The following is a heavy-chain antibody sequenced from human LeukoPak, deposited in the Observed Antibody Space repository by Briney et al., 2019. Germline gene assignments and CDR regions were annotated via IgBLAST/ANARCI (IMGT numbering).Heavy chain of an antibody. CDR3: AAGRSGYLFQ. D-gene: IGHD3-22*01. Sequence: SETLSLTCTVSGGSISSYYWSWIRQSAGKGLEWIGRIYAGWNSNYNPSLKSRVTMSLDTSKNHFSLRLTTITAADTAVYYCAAGRSGYLFQWGQGTLVTVSS. J-gene: IGHJ4*02. V-gene: IGHV4-4*07. CDR2: IYAGWNS. CDR1: GGSISSYY.